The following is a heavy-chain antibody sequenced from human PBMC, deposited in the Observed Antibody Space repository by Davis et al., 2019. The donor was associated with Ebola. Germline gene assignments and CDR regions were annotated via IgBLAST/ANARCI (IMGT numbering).Heavy chain of an antibody. CDR3: ARDLGYDSSGYDYYFYMDV. CDR2: IYYSGST. D-gene: IGHD3-22*01. V-gene: IGHV4-31*03. J-gene: IGHJ6*03. CDR1: GGSISRGGSY. Sequence: PSETLSLTCTVSGGSISRGGSYWTWIRQHPGKGLEWIGYIYYSGSTYYKPSLKSRVTISLDTSKNQFSLTLYSVTAADTAVYYCARDLGYDSSGYDYYFYMDVWGKGTTVTVSS.